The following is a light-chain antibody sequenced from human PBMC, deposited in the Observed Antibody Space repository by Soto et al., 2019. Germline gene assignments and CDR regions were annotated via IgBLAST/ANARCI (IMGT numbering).Light chain of an antibody. V-gene: IGKV1-9*01. CDR2: AAS. CDR3: QQLRIYPIT. J-gene: IGKJ4*01. CDR1: QGINTY. Sequence: DIQLTQSPSFLSASIGDRVSITCRASQGINTYLAWYQQKPGKAPKLLIYAASTLQSGVPSRFSGSGSGTEFTLTISSLQPEDFATYVCQQLRIYPITFGGGTKVEIK.